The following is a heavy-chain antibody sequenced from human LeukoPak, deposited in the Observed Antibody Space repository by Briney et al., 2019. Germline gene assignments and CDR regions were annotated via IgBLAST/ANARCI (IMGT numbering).Heavy chain of an antibody. V-gene: IGHV1-18*01. CDR3: ARAVAFGVVVPAAIGWFDP. Sequence: ASVKVSCKASGYSFTTYSIIWVRQAPGQGLEWMGWISAYNGNTNYAQKLQGRVTMTTDTSTSTAYMELRSLRSDDTAVYYCARAVAFGVVVPAAIGWFDPWGQGTLVTVSS. CDR2: ISAYNGNT. D-gene: IGHD2-2*02. J-gene: IGHJ5*02. CDR1: GYSFTTYS.